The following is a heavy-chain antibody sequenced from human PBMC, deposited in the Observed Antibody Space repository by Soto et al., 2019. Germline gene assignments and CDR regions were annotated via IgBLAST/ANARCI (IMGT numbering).Heavy chain of an antibody. CDR2: TRNKANSYTT. J-gene: IGHJ4*02. V-gene: IGHV3-72*01. Sequence: EVQLVESGGGLVQPGGSLRLSCVASGFTFSDHSMEWFRQAPVKVLEWVGRTRNKANSYTTEYAASVKGRFSISRDVSRNSLFLQIDSLKTDDTAVYYCARGGPYAPRVYWGRGTMVTVSS. D-gene: IGHD2-2*01. CDR3: ARGGPYAPRVY. CDR1: GFTFSDHS.